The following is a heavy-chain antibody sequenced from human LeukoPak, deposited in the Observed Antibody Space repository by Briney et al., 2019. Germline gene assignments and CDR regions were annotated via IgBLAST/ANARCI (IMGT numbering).Heavy chain of an antibody. Sequence: GGSLRLSCAASGFTFSSYAMSWVRQAPGKGLEWVSAISGSGGSTYYADSVKGRFTISRDNSKNTLYLQMNSLRAEDTAVYYCVKGGNYYDSSAYYDYFDYWGQGTLVTVSS. D-gene: IGHD3-22*01. CDR3: VKGGNYYDSSAYYDYFDY. CDR1: GFTFSSYA. J-gene: IGHJ4*02. V-gene: IGHV3-23*01. CDR2: ISGSGGST.